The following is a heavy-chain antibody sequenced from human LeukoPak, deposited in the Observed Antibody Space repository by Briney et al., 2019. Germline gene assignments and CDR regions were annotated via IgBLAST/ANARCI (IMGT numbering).Heavy chain of an antibody. V-gene: IGHV3-7*01. J-gene: IGHJ4*02. CDR3: GRYGVVGATPDY. CDR1: GFTFSNHW. D-gene: IGHD1-26*01. Sequence: GGSLRLSCTASGFTFSNHWMSWVRQAPGKGLEWVANIKQDGSEKYYVDSVKGRFTISRDNAKNSLYLQMNSLRAEDTAVYYCGRYGVVGATPDYWGQGTLVTVSP. CDR2: IKQDGSEK.